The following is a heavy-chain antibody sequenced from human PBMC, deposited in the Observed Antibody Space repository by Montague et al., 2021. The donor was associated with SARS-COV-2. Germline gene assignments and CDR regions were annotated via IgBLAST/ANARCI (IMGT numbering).Heavy chain of an antibody. CDR2: INHSGSI. CDR1: NASITTSNW. V-gene: IGHV4-4*02. Sequence: SETLSLTCTVSNASITTSNWWTWVRQPPGKGLEWIGEINHSGSINYNPSLESRVTISVDTSKNQFSLKLSSVTAADTAVYYCARVPDYYDSSGYYFDAFDIWGQGTMVTVSS. D-gene: IGHD3-22*01. J-gene: IGHJ3*02. CDR3: ARVPDYYDSSGYYFDAFDI.